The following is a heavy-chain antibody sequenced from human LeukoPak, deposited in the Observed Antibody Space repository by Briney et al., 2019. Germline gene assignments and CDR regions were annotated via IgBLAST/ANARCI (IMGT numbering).Heavy chain of an antibody. V-gene: IGHV4-31*03. Sequence: SETLSLTCTVSGGSISSGGYYWSWIRQHPGKGLEWIGYIYYSGSTYYNPSLKSRVTISVDTSKNQFSLKLGSVTAADTAVYYCARVSVYYYYGMDVWGQGTTVTVSS. CDR2: IYYSGST. CDR1: GGSISSGGYY. J-gene: IGHJ6*02. CDR3: ARVSVYYYYGMDV.